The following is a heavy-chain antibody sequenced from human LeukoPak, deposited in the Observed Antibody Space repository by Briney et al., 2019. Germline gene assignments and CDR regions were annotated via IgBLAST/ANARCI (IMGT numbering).Heavy chain of an antibody. CDR1: GGSISSYY. D-gene: IGHD4-17*01. J-gene: IGHJ6*02. CDR3: ARDSDGDYSKYYYGMDV. CDR2: IYYSGST. Sequence: SVTLSLTCTVSGGSISSYYWSWIRQPPGKGLEWIGYIYYSGSTNYNPSLKSRVTISVDTSKNQFSLKLSSVTAADTAVYYCARDSDGDYSKYYYGMDVWGQGTTVTVSS. V-gene: IGHV4-59*01.